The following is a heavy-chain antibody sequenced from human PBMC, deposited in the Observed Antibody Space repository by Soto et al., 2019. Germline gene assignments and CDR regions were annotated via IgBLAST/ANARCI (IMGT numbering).Heavy chain of an antibody. V-gene: IGHV3-23*01. Sequence: EVQLLESGGGLVQPGGSLRLSCAASGFTFSSYAMSWVRQAPGKGLEWVSAISGSGGSTYYADSVKGRFTISRDNSKNTLHLQMNSLRAEDTAVYYCARTLDDYYDSSGYYFDYWGQGTLVTVSS. CDR2: ISGSGGST. D-gene: IGHD3-22*01. CDR3: ARTLDDYYDSSGYYFDY. J-gene: IGHJ4*02. CDR1: GFTFSSYA.